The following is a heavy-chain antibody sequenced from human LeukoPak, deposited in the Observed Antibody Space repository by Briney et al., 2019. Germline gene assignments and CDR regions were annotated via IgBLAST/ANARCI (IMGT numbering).Heavy chain of an antibody. V-gene: IGHV1-24*01. CDR2: FDPEDGET. D-gene: IGHD5-18*01. J-gene: IGHJ4*02. CDR3: ATSAGRGYSYGSAPYFEY. Sequence: ASVKVSCKVSGYTLTELSMHWVRQAPGKGLEWMGGFDPEDGETIYAQKFQGRVTMTEDTSTDTAYMELSSLRSEDTAVYYCATSAGRGYSYGSAPYFEYWGQGTLVTVSS. CDR1: GYTLTELS.